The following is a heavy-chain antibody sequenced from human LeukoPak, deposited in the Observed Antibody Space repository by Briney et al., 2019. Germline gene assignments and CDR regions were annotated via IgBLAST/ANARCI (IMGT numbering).Heavy chain of an antibody. CDR3: AKDLVYYDFWSGYYKDYYYYMDV. CDR2: ISYDGSNK. CDR1: GFTFSSYG. Sequence: GRSLRLSCAASGFTFSSYGMHWVRQAPGKGLEWVALISYDGSNKYYGDSVKGRFTISRDNSKNTLYLQMNSLRAEDTAVYYCAKDLVYYDFWSGYYKDYYYYMDVWGKGTTVAVSS. V-gene: IGHV3-30*18. D-gene: IGHD3-3*01. J-gene: IGHJ6*03.